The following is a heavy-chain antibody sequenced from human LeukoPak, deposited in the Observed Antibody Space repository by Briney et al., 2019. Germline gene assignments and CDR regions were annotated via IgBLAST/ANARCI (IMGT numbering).Heavy chain of an antibody. CDR1: GGSFGGYY. D-gene: IGHD1-26*01. J-gene: IGHJ4*02. Sequence: SETLSLTCAVYGGSFGGYYWGWIRQPPGKGLEWIGSIYHSGSTYYNPSLKSRVTISVDTSKNQFSLKLSSVTAADTAVYYCARVPTKQGMYYFDYWGQGTLVTVSS. V-gene: IGHV4-38-2*01. CDR3: ARVPTKQGMYYFDY. CDR2: IYHSGST.